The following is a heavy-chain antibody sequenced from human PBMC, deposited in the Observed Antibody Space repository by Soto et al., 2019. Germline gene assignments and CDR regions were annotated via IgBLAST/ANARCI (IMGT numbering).Heavy chain of an antibody. V-gene: IGHV1-46*01. J-gene: IGHJ4*02. CDR3: ARVIGGLYYFDY. D-gene: IGHD3-16*01. CDR2: INPSGGST. Sequence: ASVKVSCKASGYTFTSYYIHWVRQAPGQGLEWMGIINPSGGSTSYTQKFQGRVTMTRDTSTSTVYMELSSLRSEDTAVYYCARVIGGLYYFDYWGQGTLVTVSS. CDR1: GYTFTSYY.